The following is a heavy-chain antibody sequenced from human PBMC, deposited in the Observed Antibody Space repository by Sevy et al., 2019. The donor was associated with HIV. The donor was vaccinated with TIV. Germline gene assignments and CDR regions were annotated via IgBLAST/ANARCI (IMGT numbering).Heavy chain of an antibody. D-gene: IGHD3-3*01. J-gene: IGHJ4*02. CDR2: ISGSSTTI. V-gene: IGHV3-48*01. Sequence: GGSLRLSCAASGFTFSSYSMNWVRRAPGKGLEWISYISGSSTTIYYADSVKGRFTISRDNAKNSLYLHMNTLRAEDTAVYYCARDPREGITITGTGYWGQGTLVTVSS. CDR1: GFTFSSYS. CDR3: ARDPREGITITGTGY.